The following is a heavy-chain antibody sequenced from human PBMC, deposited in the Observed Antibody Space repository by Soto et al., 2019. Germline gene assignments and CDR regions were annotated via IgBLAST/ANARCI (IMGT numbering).Heavy chain of an antibody. CDR1: GFTFSSYW. V-gene: IGHV3-7*01. Sequence: GGSLRLSCAASGFTFSSYWMNWVRQAPGKGLEWVANIKQDGSEKYYVDSVKGRFTISRDNAKDSLYLQMNSLRVEDTAVYYCARDLAGPTYWGHGTLVTVSS. CDR3: ARDLAGPTY. D-gene: IGHD6-25*01. J-gene: IGHJ4*01. CDR2: IKQDGSEK.